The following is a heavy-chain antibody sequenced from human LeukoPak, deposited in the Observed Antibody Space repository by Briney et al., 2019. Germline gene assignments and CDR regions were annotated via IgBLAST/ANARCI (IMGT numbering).Heavy chain of an antibody. CDR3: ARVASIRAAAGTVGRADAFDI. CDR2: INPNSGGT. J-gene: IGHJ3*02. D-gene: IGHD6-13*01. V-gene: IGHV1-2*06. Sequence: ASVKVSCKASGYTFTGYYMHWVRQAPGQGLEWMGRINPNSGGTNYAQKFQGRVTMTRDTSISTAYMELNRLRSDDTAVYYCARVASIRAAAGTVGRADAFDIWGQGTMVTVSS. CDR1: GYTFTGYY.